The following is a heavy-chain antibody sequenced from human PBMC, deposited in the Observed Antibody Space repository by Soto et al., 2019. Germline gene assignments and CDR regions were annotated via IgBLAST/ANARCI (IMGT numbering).Heavy chain of an antibody. D-gene: IGHD2-15*01. V-gene: IGHV1-8*01. Sequence: ASVKVSCKASGYTFTSYDINWVRQATGQGLEWMGWMNPNSGNTGYAQKFQGRVTMTRNTFISTAYMELSSLRSEDTAVYYCARAGGDIVVVVAAHDAFDIWGQGTMVTVSS. CDR2: MNPNSGNT. J-gene: IGHJ3*02. CDR1: GYTFTSYD. CDR3: ARAGGDIVVVVAAHDAFDI.